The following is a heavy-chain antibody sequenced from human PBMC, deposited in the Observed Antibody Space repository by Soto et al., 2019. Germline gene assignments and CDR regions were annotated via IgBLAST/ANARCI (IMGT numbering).Heavy chain of an antibody. CDR1: GFSFSTYS. J-gene: IGHJ5*01. V-gene: IGHV3-48*01. CDR3: VKVPHSTSSNNWFDS. Sequence: GGSLRLSCAASGFSFSTYSMNWVRQAPGQGLEWISYISHGSSTIFYADSVKGRFIISRDDAKNSLYLQMDSLGAEDTAVYYCVKVPHSTSSNNWFDSWGQGTLVTVSS. CDR2: ISHGSSTI. D-gene: IGHD6-6*01.